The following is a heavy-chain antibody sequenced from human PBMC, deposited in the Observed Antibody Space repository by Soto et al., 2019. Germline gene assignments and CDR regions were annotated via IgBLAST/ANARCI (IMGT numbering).Heavy chain of an antibody. Sequence: GGSLRLSCAASGFTFSSYGMHWVRQAPGKGLEWVAVISYDGSNKYYADSVKGRFTISRDNSKNTLYLQMNSLRAEDTAVYYCAKDLSIAAAGNIDYWGQGTLVTVSS. J-gene: IGHJ4*02. D-gene: IGHD6-13*01. V-gene: IGHV3-30*18. CDR2: ISYDGSNK. CDR3: AKDLSIAAAGNIDY. CDR1: GFTFSSYG.